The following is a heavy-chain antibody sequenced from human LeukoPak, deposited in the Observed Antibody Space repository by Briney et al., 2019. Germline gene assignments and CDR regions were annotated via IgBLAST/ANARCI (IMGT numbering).Heavy chain of an antibody. CDR1: GVSISSSSYY. V-gene: IGHV4-39*01. Sequence: SETLSLTCTVSGVSISSSSYYWGWIRQPPGKGLEWIGSIYYSGSTYYNPSLKSRVTISVDTSKNQFSLKLSSVTAADTAVYYCARLLYYYDSSGYYYDYYGMDVWGQGTTVTVSS. CDR3: ARLLYYYDSSGYYYDYYGMDV. D-gene: IGHD3-22*01. CDR2: IYYSGST. J-gene: IGHJ6*02.